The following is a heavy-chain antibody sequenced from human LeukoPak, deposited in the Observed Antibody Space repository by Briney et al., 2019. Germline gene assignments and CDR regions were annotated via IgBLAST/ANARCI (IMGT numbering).Heavy chain of an antibody. CDR2: ISYDGRNK. CDR1: GFTFSSYV. CDR3: ARGNYDFWSGYWDY. D-gene: IGHD3-3*01. Sequence: PGRSLRLSCAASGFTFSSYVIHWVRQAPGKGLEWGAVISYDGRNKYYADSVKGRFTISRDNSKNTLYLQMHSLRAEDTAVYYCARGNYDFWSGYWDYWGQGTLVTVSS. V-gene: IGHV3-30*03. J-gene: IGHJ4*02.